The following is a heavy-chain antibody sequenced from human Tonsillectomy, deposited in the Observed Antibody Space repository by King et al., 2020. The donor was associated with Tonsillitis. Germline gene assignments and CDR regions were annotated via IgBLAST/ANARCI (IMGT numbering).Heavy chain of an antibody. D-gene: IGHD3-10*01. J-gene: IGHJ5*02. V-gene: IGHV4-59*08. CDR2: IYYSGST. CDR3: ATTLGVYYSSGSYYAGWFDP. CDR1: GGSISSYY. Sequence: VQLQESGPGLVKPSETLSLTCTVSGGSISSYYWSWIRQPPGKGLEWIGYIYYSGSTKYNPSLKSRVTISVDTSKNQFSLKLSSVTAADTAVYYCATTLGVYYSSGSYYAGWFDPWGRGTLVTVSS.